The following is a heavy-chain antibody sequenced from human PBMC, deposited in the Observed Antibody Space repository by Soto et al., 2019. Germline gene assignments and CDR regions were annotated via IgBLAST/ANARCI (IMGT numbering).Heavy chain of an antibody. V-gene: IGHV3-23*01. J-gene: IGHJ4*02. Sequence: LRLSCAASGFTFSSYAMSWVRQAPGKGLEWVSATSGSGGSTYYADSVKGRFTISRDNSKNTLYLQMNSLRAEDTAVYYCAKLRVGPFYFDYWGQGTLVTVSS. CDR3: AKLRVGPFYFDY. D-gene: IGHD1-26*01. CDR1: GFTFSSYA. CDR2: TSGSGGST.